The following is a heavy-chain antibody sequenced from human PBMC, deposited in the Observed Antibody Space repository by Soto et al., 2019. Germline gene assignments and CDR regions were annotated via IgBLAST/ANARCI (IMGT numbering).Heavy chain of an antibody. V-gene: IGHV3-72*01. Sequence: GGSLRLSCAASGFTFSDHYMDWVRQAPGKGLEWVGRTRNKANSYTTGSAASVKGRFTISRDDSKNSLYLQMNSLKTEDTAVYSCARGYGSGSYYYYGMDVWGQGTTVTVSS. CDR3: ARGYGSGSYYYYGMDV. CDR2: TRNKANSYTT. J-gene: IGHJ6*02. CDR1: GFTFSDHY. D-gene: IGHD3-10*01.